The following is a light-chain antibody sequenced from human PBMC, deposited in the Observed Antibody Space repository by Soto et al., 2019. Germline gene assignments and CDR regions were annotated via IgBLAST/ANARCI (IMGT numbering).Light chain of an antibody. V-gene: IGLV2-23*01. J-gene: IGLJ2*01. CDR1: SSDVGKYNL. Sequence: QSALTQPASVSGSPGQSITISCTGTSSDVGKYNLVSWYQQHPGKAPKVIIYEGTKRPSEISDRFSGSESDTTASLIISGLQPEDEADYYCSSYAGSSARVVFGGGTKLTVL. CDR3: SSYAGSSARVV. CDR2: EGT.